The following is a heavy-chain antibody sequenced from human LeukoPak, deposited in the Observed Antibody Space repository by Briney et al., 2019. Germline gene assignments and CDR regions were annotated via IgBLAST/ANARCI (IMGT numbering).Heavy chain of an antibody. D-gene: IGHD3-22*01. CDR2: IYYSGST. Sequence: SETLCLSCAAYGVSFSGYDWSWIRQPPGKGLEWLGDIYYSGSTNYNPSLKSRVTISVDTSKNQFSLKLSSVTAADTAVYYCARGGGYDTSGYYYGLDYWGQGTLVTVSS. V-gene: IGHV4-59*01. CDR1: GVSFSGYD. CDR3: ARGGGYDTSGYYYGLDY. J-gene: IGHJ4*02.